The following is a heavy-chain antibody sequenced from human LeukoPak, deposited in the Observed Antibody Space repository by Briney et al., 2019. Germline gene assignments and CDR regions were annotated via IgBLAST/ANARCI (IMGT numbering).Heavy chain of an antibody. V-gene: IGHV4-4*07. D-gene: IGHD3-9*01. CDR3: ARHGDFDWLSGAFDI. J-gene: IGHJ3*02. CDR2: IYSSGST. CDR1: GVSISNYY. Sequence: PSETLSLTCSVSGVSISNYYWSWIRQPAGKRLEWIGRIYSSGSTNYSPSLKSRVTMSVDTSNNQFSLKLSSVTAADTAVYYCARHGDFDWLSGAFDIWGQGTMVTVSS.